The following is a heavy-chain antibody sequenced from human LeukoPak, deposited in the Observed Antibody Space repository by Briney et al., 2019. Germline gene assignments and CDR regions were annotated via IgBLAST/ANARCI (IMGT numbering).Heavy chain of an antibody. J-gene: IGHJ6*02. CDR3: ARERYCSSTSCSGLRRRGDYYGMDV. D-gene: IGHD2-2*01. Sequence: SETLSLTCTVSGGSISSYYWSWIRQPPGKGLEWIGYIYYSGSTYYNPSLKSRVTISVDTSKNQFSLKLSSVTAADTAVYYCARERYCSSTSCSGLRRRGDYYGMDVWGQGTTVTVSS. CDR2: IYYSGST. CDR1: GGSISSYY. V-gene: IGHV4-59*12.